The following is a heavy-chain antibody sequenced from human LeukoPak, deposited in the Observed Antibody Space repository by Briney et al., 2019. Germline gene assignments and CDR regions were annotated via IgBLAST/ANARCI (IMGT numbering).Heavy chain of an antibody. Sequence: GGSLRLSCAASGFTFSSYWMSWVRQAPGKGLEWVANIKQDGSEKYYVDSVKGQFTISRDNAKNSLYLQMNSLRAEDTAVYYCARDRLEASIAVAGTNYFDYWGQGTLVTVSS. D-gene: IGHD6-19*01. V-gene: IGHV3-7*03. J-gene: IGHJ4*02. CDR3: ARDRLEASIAVAGTNYFDY. CDR2: IKQDGSEK. CDR1: GFTFSSYW.